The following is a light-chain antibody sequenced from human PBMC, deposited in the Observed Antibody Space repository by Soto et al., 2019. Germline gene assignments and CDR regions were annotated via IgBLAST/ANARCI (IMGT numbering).Light chain of an antibody. J-gene: IGKJ1*01. Sequence: PSSLSAAIGDIVTITCRASQGIDSYLAWYQQRPGKVPQLLIYETSILQSGVSSRFSGSGSGTDFTLTISDVQPEDFAVYYCHQRQSWPRTFGQGTKVDIK. CDR2: ETS. CDR1: QGIDSY. CDR3: HQRQSWPRT. V-gene: IGKV1-9*01.